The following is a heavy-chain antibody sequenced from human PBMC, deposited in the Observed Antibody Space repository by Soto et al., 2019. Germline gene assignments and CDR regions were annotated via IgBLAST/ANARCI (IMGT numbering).Heavy chain of an antibody. J-gene: IGHJ4*02. CDR3: GRDHGSGKNLGRREDC. V-gene: IGHV1-18*01. CDR1: GYTFTSYG. D-gene: IGHD3-10*01. Sequence: QVQLVQSGAEVKKPGASVKVSCKASGYTFTSYGISWVRQAPGQGLEWMGWISAYNGNTNYAQTLQGRVIMTRDTSTRTADSEVRRLRCVDTGVYYCGRDHGSGKNLGRREDCWGQGAQVTVSS. CDR2: ISAYNGNT.